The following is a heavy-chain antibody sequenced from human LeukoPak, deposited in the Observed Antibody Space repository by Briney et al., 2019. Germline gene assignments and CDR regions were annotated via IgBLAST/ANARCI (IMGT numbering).Heavy chain of an antibody. Sequence: SETLSPNRNVYGVSGSDGCYYWHWIPQPPGEGLGWNRYKYYSGSAKYTPSLKSRLTISIDTSKNQFSLQLSSVTAADTATYYCATPYCSGISCLDVFNMWGQGTRVTVSS. CDR3: ATPYCSGISCLDVFNM. CDR2: KYYSGSA. J-gene: IGHJ3*02. CDR1: GVSGSDGCYY. V-gene: IGHV4-61*01. D-gene: IGHD2-2*01.